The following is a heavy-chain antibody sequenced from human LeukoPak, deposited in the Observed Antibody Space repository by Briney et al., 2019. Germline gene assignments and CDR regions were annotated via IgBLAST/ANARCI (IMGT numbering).Heavy chain of an antibody. Sequence: PSETLSLTCTVSGGSISSYYWNWIRQPPGKGLEWIGHIYYSGSTIYYASLTNGVTIFVNTYTNQLSLKLSNMPTADTTADYSGSTNYNASLTNRVTISVDTSKNQFSLKLSSVTAADTAVYYCAREVGYCSGGSCYSYFDYWGQGTLVTVSS. J-gene: IGHJ4*02. D-gene: IGHD3-10*01. V-gene: IGHV4-59*01. CDR3: GSTNYNASLTNRVTISVDTSKNQFSLKLSSVTAADTAVYYCAREVGYCSGGSCYSYFDY. CDR2: IYYSGST. CDR1: GGSISSYY.